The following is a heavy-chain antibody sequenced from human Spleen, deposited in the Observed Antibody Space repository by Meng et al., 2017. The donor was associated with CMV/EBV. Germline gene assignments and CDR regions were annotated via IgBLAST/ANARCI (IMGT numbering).Heavy chain of an antibody. D-gene: IGHD3-10*01. Sequence: ASVKVSCKASGYTFINYGVTWVRQAPGQGLEWMGLISAHDGNTNYAPKFQGRVTMTTDTSTSTAYMVLRSLRSYDTAMYYCGYNALWGQGTLVTVSS. V-gene: IGHV1-18*04. CDR3: GYNAL. J-gene: IGHJ4*02. CDR1: GYTFINYG. CDR2: ISAHDGNT.